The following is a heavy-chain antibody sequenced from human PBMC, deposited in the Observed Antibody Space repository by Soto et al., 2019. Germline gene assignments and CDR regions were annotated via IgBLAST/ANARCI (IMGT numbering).Heavy chain of an antibody. CDR3: ARKKGGRCSSTSCRLYYYYYYMDV. CDR2: INHSGST. D-gene: IGHD2-2*01. CDR1: GGSFSGYY. J-gene: IGHJ6*03. Sequence: SETLSLTCAVYGGSFSGYYWSWIRQPPGKGLEWIGEINHSGSTNYNPSLKSRVTISVDTSKNQFSLKLSSVTAADTAVYYCARKKGGRCSSTSCRLYYYYYYMDVWGKETTVTVSS. V-gene: IGHV4-34*01.